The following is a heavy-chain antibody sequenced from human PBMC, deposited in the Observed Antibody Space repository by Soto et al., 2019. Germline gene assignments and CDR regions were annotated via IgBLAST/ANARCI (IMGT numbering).Heavy chain of an antibody. J-gene: IGHJ4*02. V-gene: IGHV1-58*01. D-gene: IGHD6-13*01. CDR2: IVVGSGNT. CDR3: AALKGEAAAGTNYFDY. CDR1: GFTFTSSA. Sequence: QMQLVQSGPEVKKPGTSVKVSCKASGFTFTSSAVQWVRQARGQRLEWIGWIVVGSGNTNYAQKFQERVTITSDMSTSTAYMELSSLRSEDTAVYYCAALKGEAAAGTNYFDYWGQGTLVTVSS.